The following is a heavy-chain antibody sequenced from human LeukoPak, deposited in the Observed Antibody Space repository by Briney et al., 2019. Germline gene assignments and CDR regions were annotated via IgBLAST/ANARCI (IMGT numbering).Heavy chain of an antibody. Sequence: SETLSLTCAVYGGSFSGYYWSWIRQPPGKGLEWIGEINHSGSTNYNPSLKSRVTISVDTSKNQFSLKLNSVTAADTAMYYCQSRFLEWLLDYWGQGALVTVSS. CDR2: INHSGST. J-gene: IGHJ4*02. V-gene: IGHV4-34*01. CDR3: QSRFLEWLLDY. D-gene: IGHD3-3*01. CDR1: GGSFSGYY.